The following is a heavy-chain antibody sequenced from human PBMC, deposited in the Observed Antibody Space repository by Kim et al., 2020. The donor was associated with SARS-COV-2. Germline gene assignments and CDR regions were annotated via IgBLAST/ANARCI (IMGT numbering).Heavy chain of an antibody. CDR2: AYSNGNT. V-gene: IGHV4-39*01. Sequence: SETLSLTCTVSVASISSGPYYCVWIRQTPGQGLEWIGSAYSNGNTYYNPSLRTRLTISVDTSKNQVSLMLHSVTAADTAVYFCARRQPGLYYFDYWGQGTLATVSS. CDR3: ARRQPGLYYFDY. J-gene: IGHJ4*02. CDR1: VASISSGPYY. D-gene: IGHD3-16*01.